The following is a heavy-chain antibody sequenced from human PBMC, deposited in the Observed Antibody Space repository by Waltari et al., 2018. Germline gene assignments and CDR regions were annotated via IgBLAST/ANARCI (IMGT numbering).Heavy chain of an antibody. D-gene: IGHD2-2*01. V-gene: IGHV4-4*02. CDR2: VHHSGKA. CDR1: GVSISGNYW. CDR3: AGDRAIGLFFDY. J-gene: IGHJ4*02. Sequence: QVQLQESGQGLVKPSGTLSLTCAVSGVSISGNYWWSWVRQSPEKGLEWIGQVHHSGKAHYNPSLQSRVAISLDKPKNHVSLNLNAVTAADTAIYYCAGDRAIGLFFDYWGRGTLVTVSS.